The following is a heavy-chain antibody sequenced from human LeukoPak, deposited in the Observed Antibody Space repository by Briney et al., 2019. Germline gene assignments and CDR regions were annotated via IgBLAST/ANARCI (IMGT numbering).Heavy chain of an antibody. D-gene: IGHD6-19*01. CDR3: ARVVKYRSGPLTDLLPYYFDY. CDR2: INAGNGNT. Sequence: GASVKVSCKASGYTFTSYAMHWVRQAPGQRLEWMGWINAGNGNTKYSQEFQGRVTITRDTSASTAYMELSSLRSEDKAVYYCARVVKYRSGPLTDLLPYYFDYWGQGTLVTVSS. V-gene: IGHV1-3*01. J-gene: IGHJ4*02. CDR1: GYTFTSYA.